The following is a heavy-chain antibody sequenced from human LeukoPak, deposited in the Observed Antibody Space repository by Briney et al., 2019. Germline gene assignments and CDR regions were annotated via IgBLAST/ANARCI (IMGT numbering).Heavy chain of an antibody. D-gene: IGHD2-15*01. Sequence: GGSLRLSGAASGFTFSSYGRQWVRQAPGKGREGVGRIKSKTDGGTTDYAAPVKGRVTISRDDSKNTLYLQMNSLKTEDTAVYYCTTEPGYCSGGSCYYWGQGTLVTVSS. CDR3: TTEPGYCSGGSCYY. V-gene: IGHV3-15*01. J-gene: IGHJ4*02. CDR1: GFTFSSYG. CDR2: IKSKTDGGTT.